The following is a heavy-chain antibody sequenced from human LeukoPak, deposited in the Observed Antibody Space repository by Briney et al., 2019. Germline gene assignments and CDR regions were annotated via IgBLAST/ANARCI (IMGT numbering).Heavy chain of an antibody. CDR1: GFSFSGSA. CDR2: IRSKANSYAT. Sequence: GGSLRLSCAASGFSFSGSAMHWVRQAYGKGLEWVGRIRSKANSYATAYAASVKGRFTISRDDSKNTAYLQMNSLKTEDTAVYYCTRRITMVRGAPPYDYYGMDVWGKGTTVTVSS. CDR3: TRRITMVRGAPPYDYYGMDV. V-gene: IGHV3-73*01. D-gene: IGHD3-10*01. J-gene: IGHJ6*04.